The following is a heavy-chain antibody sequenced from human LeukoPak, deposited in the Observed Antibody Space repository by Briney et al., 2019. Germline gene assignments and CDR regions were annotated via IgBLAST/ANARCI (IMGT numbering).Heavy chain of an antibody. CDR3: AREGGIVVVPAAIYYYYYGMDV. Sequence: GGSLRLSCAASGFTFSSYSMNWVRQAPGKGLEWVSSISSSSSYIYYADSVKGRFTISRDNAKNSLYLQMNSLRAEDTAVYYCAREGGIVVVPAAIYYYYYGMDVWGQGTTVTVSS. V-gene: IGHV3-21*01. CDR2: ISSSSSYI. J-gene: IGHJ6*02. D-gene: IGHD2-2*02. CDR1: GFTFSSYS.